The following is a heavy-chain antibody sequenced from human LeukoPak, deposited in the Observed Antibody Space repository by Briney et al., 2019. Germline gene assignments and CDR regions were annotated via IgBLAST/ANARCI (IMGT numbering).Heavy chain of an antibody. V-gene: IGHV3-30-3*01. J-gene: IGHJ4*02. CDR3: ARDPAGDSSGSVDY. D-gene: IGHD3-22*01. CDR1: GFTFSSYA. CDR2: ISYDGSNK. Sequence: GRSLRLSCAASGFTFSSYAMHWVRQAPXXXLEWVAVISYDGSNKYYADSVKGRFTISRDNSKNTLYLQMNSLRAEDTAVYYCARDPAGDSSGSVDYWGQGTLVTVSS.